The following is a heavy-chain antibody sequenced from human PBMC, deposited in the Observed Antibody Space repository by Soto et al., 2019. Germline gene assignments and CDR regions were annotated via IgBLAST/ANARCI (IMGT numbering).Heavy chain of an antibody. J-gene: IGHJ3*02. CDR1: GGSLSSSRYY. D-gene: IGHD5-18*01. CDR2: IYYSGST. CDR3: ARRYGKNAFDI. V-gene: IGHV4-61*01. Sequence: PSETLSLTCTVSGGSLSSSRYYWSWIRQPPGKGLEWIGYIYYSGSTNYNPSLKSRVTISVDTSKNQFSLKLSSVTAADTAVYYCARRYGKNAFDIWGQGTMVTVSS.